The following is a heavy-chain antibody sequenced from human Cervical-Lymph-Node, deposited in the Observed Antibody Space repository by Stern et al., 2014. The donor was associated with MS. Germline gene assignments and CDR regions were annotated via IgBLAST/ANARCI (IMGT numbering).Heavy chain of an antibody. CDR3: AKDINLRGTYYFDY. CDR2: ISWNSGNI. Sequence: EVQLVESGGGLVQPGRSLRLSCAASGFTFDDYAMHWVRHAPGKGLEWVSGISWNSGNIGYADSVKGRLTISRDNAKNSLYLQMNSLRAEDTALYYCAKDINLRGTYYFDYWGQGTLVTVSS. D-gene: IGHD2-15*01. CDR1: GFTFDDYA. J-gene: IGHJ4*02. V-gene: IGHV3-9*01.